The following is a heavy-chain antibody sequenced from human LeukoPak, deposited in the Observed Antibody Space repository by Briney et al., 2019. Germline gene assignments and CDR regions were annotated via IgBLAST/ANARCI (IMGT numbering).Heavy chain of an antibody. D-gene: IGHD5-24*01. Sequence: GGSLRLSCAASGFTFSSYAMSWVRQAPGKGLEWVSAISGSGGSTYYADSVKGRFTISRDNSKNTLYLQMNSLRAEDTAVYYCAKDREMATEGFGSAFDYWGQGTLVTVSS. CDR1: GFTFSSYA. CDR3: AKDREMATEGFGSAFDY. V-gene: IGHV3-23*01. CDR2: ISGSGGST. J-gene: IGHJ4*02.